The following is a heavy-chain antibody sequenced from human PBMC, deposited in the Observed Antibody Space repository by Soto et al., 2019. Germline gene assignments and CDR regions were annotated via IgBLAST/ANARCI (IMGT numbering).Heavy chain of an antibody. D-gene: IGHD3-10*01. CDR2: IYYSGST. CDR1: GGSISRYY. Sequence: SETLSLTCTVSGGSISRYYWSWIRQPPGKGLEWIGYIYYSGSTNYNPSLKSRVTISVDTSKNQFSLKLSSVTAADTAVYYCARDRFSVLLWFGESYGMDVWGQGTTVTVSS. V-gene: IGHV4-59*01. CDR3: ARDRFSVLLWFGESYGMDV. J-gene: IGHJ6*02.